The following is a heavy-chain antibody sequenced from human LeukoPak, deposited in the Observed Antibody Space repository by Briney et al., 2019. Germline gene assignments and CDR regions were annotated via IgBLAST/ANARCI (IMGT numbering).Heavy chain of an antibody. D-gene: IGHD6-13*01. J-gene: IGHJ4*02. Sequence: PSETLSLTCTVSGGSISSYYWSWIRQPPGKGLEWIGYIYYSGSTNYNPSLKSRVTMSVDTSKDQFSLKLSSVTAADTAVYYCARHGSGWFYFDYWGQGTLVTVSS. V-gene: IGHV4-59*08. CDR2: IYYSGST. CDR1: GGSISSYY. CDR3: ARHGSGWFYFDY.